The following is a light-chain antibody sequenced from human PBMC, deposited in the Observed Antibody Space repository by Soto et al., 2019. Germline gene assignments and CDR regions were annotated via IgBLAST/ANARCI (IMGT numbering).Light chain of an antibody. V-gene: IGKV1-39*01. CDR3: QQSYSSHQT. Sequence: DIQMTQSPSSLSASVGDRVTITCRASQSVSNYLNWYQQKPGKAPRLLIYTASSLHTGVPSRFSGSGSGTDFTLTINSLQPEDFATYVCQQSYSSHQTCGQGTKVEIK. CDR2: TAS. CDR1: QSVSNY. J-gene: IGKJ1*01.